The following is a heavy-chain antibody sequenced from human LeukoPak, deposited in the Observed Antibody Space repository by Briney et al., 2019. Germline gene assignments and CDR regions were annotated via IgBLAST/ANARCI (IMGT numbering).Heavy chain of an antibody. CDR1: GYTLIEIS. J-gene: IGHJ3*02. Sequence: ASVKVSCKVSGYTLIEISMHWVRQGPGKGLEWMGRFDPEGGKTTYAQKFQGRVTMTEDTSTDTAYMELSSLRSEDTAVYYCARDPPDSSSWYSRGMGAFDIWGQGTMVTVSS. CDR3: ARDPPDSSSWYSRGMGAFDI. D-gene: IGHD6-13*01. V-gene: IGHV1-24*01. CDR2: FDPEGGKT.